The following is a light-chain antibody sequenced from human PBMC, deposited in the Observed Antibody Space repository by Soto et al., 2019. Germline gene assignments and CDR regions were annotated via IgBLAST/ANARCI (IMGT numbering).Light chain of an antibody. J-gene: IGKJ2*01. CDR3: QQYVSTPPHT. Sequence: EIVLTQSPGTLSLSPGERATLSCRASQSVSGTYVAWYQQKPGQAPRLLIYSASRRATGIPDRFGGSGSGTDFTLTISRLEPEEFAVYYCQQYVSTPPHTFGQGTKLEIK. CDR1: QSVSGTY. V-gene: IGKV3-20*01. CDR2: SAS.